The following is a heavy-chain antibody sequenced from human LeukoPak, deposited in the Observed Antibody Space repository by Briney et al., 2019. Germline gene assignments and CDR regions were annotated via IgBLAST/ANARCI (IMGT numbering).Heavy chain of an antibody. CDR3: ARLYCDFWSGYYKGNYFDY. J-gene: IGHJ4*02. CDR2: IYSGGST. D-gene: IGHD3-3*01. Sequence: GGSLILSCAASGFTVSSNYMSWVRRAPGKGLEWVSVIYSGGSTYYADSVKGRFTISRDNSKNTLYLQMNSLRAEDTAVYYCARLYCDFWSGYYKGNYFDYWGQGTLVTVSS. CDR1: GFTVSSNY. V-gene: IGHV3-66*01.